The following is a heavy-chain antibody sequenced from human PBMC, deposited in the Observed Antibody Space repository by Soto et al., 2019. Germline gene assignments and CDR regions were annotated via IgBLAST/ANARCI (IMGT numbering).Heavy chain of an antibody. Sequence: QVQLVQSGAEVKKPGSSVKVSCKASGGTFSSYAISWVRQAPGQGLEWMGGIIPIFGTANYAQKFQGRVTINADESTSTGYMELSSLRSKDTDVYYCARGGQNGRADAFDIWGQGTMVTVSS. D-gene: IGHD1-1*01. CDR2: IIPIFGTA. J-gene: IGHJ3*02. V-gene: IGHV1-69*01. CDR1: GGTFSSYA. CDR3: ARGGQNGRADAFDI.